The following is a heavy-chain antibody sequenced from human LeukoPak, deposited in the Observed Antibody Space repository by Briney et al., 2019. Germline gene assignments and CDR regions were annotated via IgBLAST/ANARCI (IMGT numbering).Heavy chain of an antibody. D-gene: IGHD2-15*01. CDR1: GYSFPTYW. J-gene: IGHJ4*02. V-gene: IGHV5-51*01. CDR2: IYPGDSDT. Sequence: GESLQISCQCSGYSFPTYWIGWVRQMPGKGLEWMGIIYPGDSDTGYSPSFQGQVTLSADRSISTAYLQWSSLKASDTAMYYCARRHWSGCSCYQGFDYWGQGTLVTVSS. CDR3: ARRHWSGCSCYQGFDY.